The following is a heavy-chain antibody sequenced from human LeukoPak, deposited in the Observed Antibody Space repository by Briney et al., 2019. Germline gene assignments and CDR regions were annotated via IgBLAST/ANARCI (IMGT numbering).Heavy chain of an antibody. D-gene: IGHD6-19*01. CDR1: GYTFNSYG. J-gene: IGHJ4*02. CDR2: ISGYNGNT. Sequence: ASVKVCCKASGYTFNSYGISWVRQAPGQGLEWMGWISGYNGNTNYAQKLQGRVTLTTDTSTSTAYMELRSLRSDDTAVYYCVRELGGTYSIDYWGQGTLVTVSS. V-gene: IGHV1-18*01. CDR3: VRELGGTYSIDY.